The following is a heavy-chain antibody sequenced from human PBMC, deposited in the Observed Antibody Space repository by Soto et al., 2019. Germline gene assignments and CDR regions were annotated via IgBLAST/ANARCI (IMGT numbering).Heavy chain of an antibody. V-gene: IGHV4-59*01. Sequence: SETLSLTCTVSGGSISSYYWSWIRQPPGKGLEWIGYIYYSGSPNYLPSLKSRVTISVDTSKNQFSLKLSSVTAADTAVYYCARAMEWFLFDYWGQGTLVTVSS. CDR3: ARAMEWFLFDY. J-gene: IGHJ4*02. D-gene: IGHD3-3*01. CDR2: IYYSGSP. CDR1: GGSISSYY.